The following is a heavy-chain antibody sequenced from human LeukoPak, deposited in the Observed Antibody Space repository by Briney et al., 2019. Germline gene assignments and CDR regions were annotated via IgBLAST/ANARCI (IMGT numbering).Heavy chain of an antibody. CDR1: GFTFSSYA. D-gene: IGHD4-17*01. Sequence: GGSLGLSCAASGFTFSSYAMSWVRQAPGKGLEWVSAISGSGGSTYYADSVKGRFTISRDNSKNTLSLQMNSLRAEDTAVYYCAKSQKTTVNTLDYWGQGTLVTVSS. J-gene: IGHJ4*02. V-gene: IGHV3-23*01. CDR2: ISGSGGST. CDR3: AKSQKTTVNTLDY.